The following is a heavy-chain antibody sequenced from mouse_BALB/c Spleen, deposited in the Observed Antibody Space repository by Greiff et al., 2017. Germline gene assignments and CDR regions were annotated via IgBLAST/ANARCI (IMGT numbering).Heavy chain of an antibody. CDR3: ARAAGNYGDAMDY. V-gene: IGHV5-17*02. CDR1: GFTFSIFG. CDR2: ISSGSSTI. Sequence: EVKVVESGGGLVQPGGSRKLSCAASGFTFSIFGMHWVRQAPEKGLEWVAYISSGSSTIYYADTVKGRFTISRDNPKNTLFLQMTSLRSEDTAMYDCARAAGNYGDAMDYWGQGTSVTVSS. J-gene: IGHJ4*01. D-gene: IGHD2-1*01.